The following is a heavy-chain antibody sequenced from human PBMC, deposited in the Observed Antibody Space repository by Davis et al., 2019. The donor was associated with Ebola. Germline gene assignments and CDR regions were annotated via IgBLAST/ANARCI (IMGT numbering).Heavy chain of an antibody. V-gene: IGHV3-21*01. CDR1: GFTFSTYT. CDR3: VRGPPYDSGSYPWIY. J-gene: IGHJ4*02. Sequence: GESLKISCAASGFTFSTYTMNWVRQAPGKGLEWVSSISSSSGYIYYADSVRGRFTVSRDNAKNSLYLQMNNQRAEDTAVYYCVRGPPYDSGSYPWIYWGQGTLVTVSS. CDR2: ISSSSGYI. D-gene: IGHD3-10*01.